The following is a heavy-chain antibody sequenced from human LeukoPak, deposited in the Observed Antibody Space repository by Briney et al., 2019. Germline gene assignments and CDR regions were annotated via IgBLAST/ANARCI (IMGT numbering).Heavy chain of an antibody. Sequence: GGSLRLSCAASRFTFSSYWMHWVRQAPGKGLVWVSRIGLDGSSTSYADSVKGRFTISRANAKNTLYLYMNSLRADDTAVYYCARGRAYASGSDFDYWGQGTLVTVSS. CDR1: RFTFSSYW. CDR3: ARGRAYASGSDFDY. V-gene: IGHV3-74*01. CDR2: IGLDGSST. J-gene: IGHJ4*02. D-gene: IGHD3-10*01.